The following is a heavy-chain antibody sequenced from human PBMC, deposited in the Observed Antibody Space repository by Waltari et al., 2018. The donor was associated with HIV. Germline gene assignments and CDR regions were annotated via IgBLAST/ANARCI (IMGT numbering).Heavy chain of an antibody. CDR1: AFSFGHYA. CDR2: ISSTSFNI. J-gene: IGHJ6*02. CDR3: ARDTLNFFFGLDV. Sequence: EEQLVESGGGLVHPGGSLKLSCAASAFSFGHYAMHWVRQAPGKGLEWIAYISSTSFNIKYADSVRGRFTISRDNTQNSLSLQMNNLIDEDTAKYFCARDTLNFFFGLDVWGHGTTVAVSS. V-gene: IGHV3-48*02.